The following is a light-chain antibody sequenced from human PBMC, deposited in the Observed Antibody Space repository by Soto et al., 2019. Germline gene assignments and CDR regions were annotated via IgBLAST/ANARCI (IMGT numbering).Light chain of an antibody. V-gene: IGKV3-20*01. CDR3: QQYDSSPRT. CDR2: GAS. J-gene: IGKJ1*01. Sequence: LSRGERATLSCRASQSVSSNLAWYQQKPGQAPRLLISGASSRAADIPDRFSGSGSGTDFTLTINRLEPEDFAVYYCQQYDSSPRTFGQGTKVDIK. CDR1: QSVSSN.